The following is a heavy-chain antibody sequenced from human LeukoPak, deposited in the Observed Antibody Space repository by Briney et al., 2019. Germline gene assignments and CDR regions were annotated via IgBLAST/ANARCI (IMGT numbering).Heavy chain of an antibody. J-gene: IGHJ3*02. V-gene: IGHV3-23*01. CDR3: TKHRGGWIDAFDI. Sequence: PGGSLRLSCAASGLTFSSYAMSWVRQAPGKGLEWVSAISGSGGSTYSADSVKGRFTISRDNSKNTLYLQINSLRAEDTAVYYCTKHRGGWIDAFDIWGQGTMVTVSS. CDR2: ISGSGGST. D-gene: IGHD5-12*01. CDR1: GLTFSSYA.